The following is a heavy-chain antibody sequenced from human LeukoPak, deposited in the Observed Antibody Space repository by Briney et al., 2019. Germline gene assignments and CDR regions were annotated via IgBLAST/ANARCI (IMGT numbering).Heavy chain of an antibody. CDR1: GFTFTSYS. Sequence: GGSLRLSCAASGFTFTSYSMNWVRQAPGRGLEWVSSISSSSTYIYYADSVKGRFTISRDNAKNSLYLQMNSLRAEDTAVYYCARDPRGGTLDYWGQGALVTVSS. CDR3: ARDPRGGTLDY. J-gene: IGHJ4*02. D-gene: IGHD3-10*01. CDR2: ISSSSTYI. V-gene: IGHV3-21*01.